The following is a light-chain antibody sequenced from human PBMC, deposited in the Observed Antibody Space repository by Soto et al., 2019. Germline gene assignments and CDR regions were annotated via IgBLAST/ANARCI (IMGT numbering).Light chain of an antibody. CDR1: QSVSSSY. CDR2: GAS. CDR3: HQYGSSLT. J-gene: IGKJ5*01. Sequence: VLTQSPGTLSGSPGERASVSCWASQSVSSSYLAWYQQKPGQAPRFLIYGASTRPTGIPDRFSGSGSGTDFPLPISRLEPEDFGVYYCHQYGSSLTFGQGTRLEIK. V-gene: IGKV3-20*01.